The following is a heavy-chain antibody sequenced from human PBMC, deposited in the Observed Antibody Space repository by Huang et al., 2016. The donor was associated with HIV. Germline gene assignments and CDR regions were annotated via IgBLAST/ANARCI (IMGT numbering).Heavy chain of an antibody. J-gene: IGHJ6*02. D-gene: IGHD3-9*01. Sequence: QAHLEQWGAGLLKPSETLSLTCAVDGGSFSNDHWSWIRQPPGKGLEWMGKINNSASPHDHPSLKSRVTMSVDLSKNQFSLKLGSVTAADTAIYYCARMDDTYYYYVLDVWGQGTTVTVSS. CDR2: INNSASP. CDR1: GGSFSNDH. CDR3: ARMDDTYYYYVLDV. V-gene: IGHV4-34*01.